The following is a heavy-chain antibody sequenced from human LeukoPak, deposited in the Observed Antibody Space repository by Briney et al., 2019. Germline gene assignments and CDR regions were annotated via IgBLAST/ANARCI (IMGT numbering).Heavy chain of an antibody. V-gene: IGHV3-30*03. CDR3: ARRTSGAFAI. CDR2: ISYDGSYK. Sequence: GGSLRLSCAASEFTFSTYGMHWVRQAPGKGLEWVAVISYDGSYKFYADSVKGRFTISRDNAKNSLYLQMNSLRAEDTAVYYCARRTSGAFAIWGQGTKVTVSS. J-gene: IGHJ3*02. CDR1: EFTFSTYG.